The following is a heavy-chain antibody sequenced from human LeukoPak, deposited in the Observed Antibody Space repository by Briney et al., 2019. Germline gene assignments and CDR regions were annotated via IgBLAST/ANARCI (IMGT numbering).Heavy chain of an antibody. CDR2: ISYDGSNK. J-gene: IGHJ6*03. CDR3: ARDGLPAYSSGYYYYYYMDV. CDR1: GFTFSSYA. V-gene: IGHV3-30-3*01. Sequence: GGSLRLSCAASGFTFSSYAMHWVRQAPGKGLEWVAVISYDGSNKYYADSVKGRFTISRDNSKNTLYLQMNSLRAEDTAVYYCARDGLPAYSSGYYYYYYMDVWGKGTTVTVSS. D-gene: IGHD6-19*01.